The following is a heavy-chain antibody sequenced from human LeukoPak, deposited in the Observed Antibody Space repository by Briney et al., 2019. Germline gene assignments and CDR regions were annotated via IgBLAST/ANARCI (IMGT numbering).Heavy chain of an antibody. CDR3: AKAGLIAAAGTHFDY. CDR1: GFTFSSYW. CDR2: INTDGSST. J-gene: IGHJ4*02. D-gene: IGHD6-13*01. Sequence: PGGSLRLSCAASGFTFSSYWMHWVRQAPGKGLVWVSRINTDGSSTNYADSVKGRFTISRDNAKNTLYLQMNSLRAEDTAVYYCAKAGLIAAAGTHFDYWGQGTLVTVSS. V-gene: IGHV3-74*01.